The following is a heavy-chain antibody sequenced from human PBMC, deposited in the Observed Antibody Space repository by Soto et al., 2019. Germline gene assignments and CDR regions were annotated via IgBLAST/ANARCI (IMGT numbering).Heavy chain of an antibody. Sequence: QVQLEESGGGLVKPGGSLRLSCAASGFPFSGFYMSWVRQAPGKGLEYISYISSSGTSANYADSVKGRFTISRDNSKNSLYLQMNSLRTEDTAVYYCARDRGKVTGRYFDHWGQGALVTVSS. D-gene: IGHD2-21*02. J-gene: IGHJ4*02. CDR1: GFPFSGFY. CDR3: ARDRGKVTGRYFDH. V-gene: IGHV3-11*05. CDR2: ISSSGTSA.